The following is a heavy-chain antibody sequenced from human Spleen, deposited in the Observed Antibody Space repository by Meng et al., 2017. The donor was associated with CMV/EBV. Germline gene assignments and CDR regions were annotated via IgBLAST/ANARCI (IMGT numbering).Heavy chain of an antibody. CDR1: GFTFSESG. J-gene: IGHJ4*02. V-gene: IGHV3-30*02. CDR2: IQYDEGNK. Sequence: QVQLVESGGGVVQPGRSLRLSCAASGFTFSESGMHWVRQAPGKGLEWVAFIQYDEGNKFYADSVKGRFTISRDTSKNTLYLQMDSLRLDDTAIYYCVKDNPVCHSWGQGTLVTVSS. CDR3: VKDNPVCHS.